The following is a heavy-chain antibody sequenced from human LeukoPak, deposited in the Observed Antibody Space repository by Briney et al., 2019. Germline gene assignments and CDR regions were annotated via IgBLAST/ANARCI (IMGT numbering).Heavy chain of an antibody. V-gene: IGHV1-46*01. CDR2: INPSGGGT. D-gene: IGHD3-22*01. J-gene: IGHJ4*02. CDR1: GYTFTSYY. CDR3: ARQRDDRSGYYFFGY. Sequence: ASVKVSCKASGYTFTSYYIHWVRQAPGQGLEWMGMINPSGGGTGYAQKFQGRVTMTRDTATSTVYMGLSSLRSEDTALYYCARQRDDRSGYYFFGYWGQGTLVTVSS.